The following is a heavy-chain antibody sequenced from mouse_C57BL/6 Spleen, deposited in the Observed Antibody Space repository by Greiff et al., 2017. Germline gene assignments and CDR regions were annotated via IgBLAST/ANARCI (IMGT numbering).Heavy chain of an antibody. V-gene: IGHV3-6*01. J-gene: IGHJ1*03. Sequence: EVQLQESGPGLVKPSQSLSLTCSVTGYSITSGYYWNWIRQFPGNKLEWMGYISYDGSNNYNPSLKNLISITRDTSKNQFFLKLNSVTTEDTATYYCARPVVAHWYFDVWGTGTTVTVSS. CDR2: ISYDGSN. CDR3: ARPVVAHWYFDV. D-gene: IGHD1-1*01. CDR1: GYSITSGYY.